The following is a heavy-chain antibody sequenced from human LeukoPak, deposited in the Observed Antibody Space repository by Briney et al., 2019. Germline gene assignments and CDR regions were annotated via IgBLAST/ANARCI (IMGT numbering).Heavy chain of an antibody. J-gene: IGHJ4*02. CDR2: IYYSGST. CDR1: GGSISGYY. CDR3: TRSMYYYDSSGYYALPPFDY. V-gene: IGHV4-59*01. Sequence: KSSETLSLTCTVSGGSISGYYWNWIRQPPGKGLEWIGYIYYSGSTNYNPSLKSRVTISVDTSKNRFSLKLSSVTAADTAVYYCTRSMYYYDSSGYYALPPFDYWGQGTLVTVSS. D-gene: IGHD3-22*01.